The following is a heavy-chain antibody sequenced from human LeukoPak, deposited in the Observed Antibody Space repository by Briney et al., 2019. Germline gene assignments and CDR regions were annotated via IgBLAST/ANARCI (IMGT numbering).Heavy chain of an antibody. D-gene: IGHD6-13*01. CDR1: GGSISSYC. Sequence: ASETLSLTCTVSGGSISSYCWSWIRQPPGKGLEWTGNIFYSGTTNYNPSLKSRVTTSVDTSKNQFSLKLSSVTAADTAVYYCARVYSSTSPYYYYYYMDVWGKGTTVTVSS. J-gene: IGHJ6*03. V-gene: IGHV4-59*01. CDR2: IFYSGTT. CDR3: ARVYSSTSPYYYYYYMDV.